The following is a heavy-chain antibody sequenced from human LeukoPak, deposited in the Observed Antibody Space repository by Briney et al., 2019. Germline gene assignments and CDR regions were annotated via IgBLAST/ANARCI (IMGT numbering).Heavy chain of an antibody. CDR2: IIPIFGTA. CDR1: GYTFTSYG. Sequence: SVKVSCKASGYTFTSYGISWVRQAPGQGLEWMGGIIPIFGTANYAQKFQGRITITADESTSTAYMELSSLRSEDTAVYYCAREGERDCSSTSCYLGNWGQGTLVTVSS. CDR3: AREGERDCSSTSCYLGN. J-gene: IGHJ4*02. V-gene: IGHV1-69*13. D-gene: IGHD2-2*01.